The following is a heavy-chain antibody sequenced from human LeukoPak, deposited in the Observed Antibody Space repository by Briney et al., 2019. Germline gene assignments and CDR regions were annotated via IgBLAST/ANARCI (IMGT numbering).Heavy chain of an antibody. CDR1: GGTFSSYA. D-gene: IGHD3-22*01. V-gene: IGHV1-69*05. Sequence: SVKVSCKASGGTFSSYAISWVRQAPGQGLEWMGRIIPIFGTANYAQKFQGRVTITTDESTSTAYMEPSSLRSEDTAVYYCARDPDQTYYYDRSGGWGQGTLVTVSS. J-gene: IGHJ4*02. CDR3: ARDPDQTYYYDRSGG. CDR2: IIPIFGTA.